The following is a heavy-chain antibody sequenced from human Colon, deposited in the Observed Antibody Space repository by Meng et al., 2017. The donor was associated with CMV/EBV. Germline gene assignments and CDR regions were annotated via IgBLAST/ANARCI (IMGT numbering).Heavy chain of an antibody. CDR2: ISSSSSYI. V-gene: IGHV3-21*01. J-gene: IGHJ4*02. Sequence: GESLKISCAASGFTFSSYSMNWVRQAPGKGLEWVSSISSSSSYIYYADSVKGRFTISRDNAKNSLYLQMNSLRAEDTAVYYCARDPSLRGNYDFWSVPGWYFDYWGQGTLVTVS. D-gene: IGHD3-3*01. CDR3: ARDPSLRGNYDFWSVPGWYFDY. CDR1: GFTFSSYS.